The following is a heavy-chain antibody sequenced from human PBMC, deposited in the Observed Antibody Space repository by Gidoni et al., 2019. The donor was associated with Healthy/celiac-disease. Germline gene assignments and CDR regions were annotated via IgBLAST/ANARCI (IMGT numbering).Heavy chain of an antibody. V-gene: IGHV3-23*01. CDR2: ISGSGGST. D-gene: IGHD4-4*01. Sequence: EVQLLASGGGLVQPGGSLRLSCAGSGFTFISYAMCWVRQAPGQGLEWVSAISGSGGSTYYADSVKGRFTISRDNSKNTLYLQMNSLRAEDTAVYYCASAVTIPLYYYYYMDVWGKGTTVTVSS. J-gene: IGHJ6*03. CDR1: GFTFISYA. CDR3: ASAVTIPLYYYYYMDV.